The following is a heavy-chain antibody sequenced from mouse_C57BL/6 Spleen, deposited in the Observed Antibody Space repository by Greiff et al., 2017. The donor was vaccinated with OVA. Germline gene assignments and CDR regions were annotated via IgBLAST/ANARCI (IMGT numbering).Heavy chain of an antibody. D-gene: IGHD2-5*01. CDR2: ISYDGSN. J-gene: IGHJ4*01. CDR3: ATSNYVYYYAMDY. V-gene: IGHV3-6*01. Sequence: ESGPGLVKPSQSLSLTCSVTGYSITSGYYWNWIRQFPGNKLEWMGYISYDGSNNYNPSLKNRISITRDTSKNQFFLKLNSVTTEDTATYYCATSNYVYYYAMDYWGQGTSVTVSS. CDR1: GYSITSGYY.